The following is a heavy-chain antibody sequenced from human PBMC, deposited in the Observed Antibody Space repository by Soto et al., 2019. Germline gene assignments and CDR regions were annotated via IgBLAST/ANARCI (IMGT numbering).Heavy chain of an antibody. CDR2: ISAYNGNT. CDR3: ARVGSCSGGSCYFYYYYGMDV. J-gene: IGHJ6*02. CDR1: GYTFTSYG. D-gene: IGHD2-15*01. V-gene: IGHV1-18*01. Sequence: QVQLVQSGAEVKKPGASVKVSCKASGYTFTSYGISWVRQAPGQGLEWMGWISAYNGNTNYAQKLQGRVTMTTDTSTSTAYMELRSLRSDDTAVYYCARVGSCSGGSCYFYYYYGMDVWGQGTTVTVSS.